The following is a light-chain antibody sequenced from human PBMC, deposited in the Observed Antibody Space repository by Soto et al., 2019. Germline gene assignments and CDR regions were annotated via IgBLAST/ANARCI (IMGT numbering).Light chain of an antibody. CDR3: QSFDSSMNGYV. CDR2: GNT. J-gene: IGLJ1*01. Sequence: QSVLTQPPSVSGAPGQRVTISCTGSGSSIGAPYDVHWYQQLPGAAPELLIYGNTNRPSGVPDRFSGSKSGTSVSLAITGLQAEDEADYYCQSFDSSMNGYVFGNGTKVTVL. V-gene: IGLV1-40*01. CDR1: GSSIGAPYD.